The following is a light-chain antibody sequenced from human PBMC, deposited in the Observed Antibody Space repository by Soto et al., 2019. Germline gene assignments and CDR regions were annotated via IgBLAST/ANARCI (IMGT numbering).Light chain of an antibody. CDR1: QSVSSNF. J-gene: IGKJ2*01. Sequence: EIVLTQSPGTLSLSPGERATLSCRASQSVSSNFLAWYQQKPGQAPRLLIYGASSRATGIPDRFSGSGSGTDFTLTISSLEPEDFAVYYCQQYGRSPPYTFGQGTKLEIK. CDR3: QQYGRSPPYT. CDR2: GAS. V-gene: IGKV3-20*01.